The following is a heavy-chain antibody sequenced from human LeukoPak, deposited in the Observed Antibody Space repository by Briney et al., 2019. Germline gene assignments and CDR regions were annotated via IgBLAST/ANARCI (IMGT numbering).Heavy chain of an antibody. CDR2: ISAYNGNT. CDR3: ARGVSGSYYDAVDY. V-gene: IGHV1-18*01. Sequence: ASVKVSCKASGYTFTSYGISWVRQAPGQWLEWMGWISAYNGNTNYAQKLQGRVTMTTDTSTSTAYMELRSLRSDDTAVYYCARGVSGSYYDAVDYWGQGTLVTVSS. CDR1: GYTFTSYG. D-gene: IGHD1-26*01. J-gene: IGHJ4*02.